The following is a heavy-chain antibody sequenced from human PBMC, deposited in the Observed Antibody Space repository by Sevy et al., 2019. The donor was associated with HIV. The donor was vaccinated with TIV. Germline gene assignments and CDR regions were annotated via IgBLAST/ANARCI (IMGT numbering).Heavy chain of an antibody. CDR3: AKWSELPSPPFDY. V-gene: IGHV3-23*01. CDR1: GFTFSNYA. Sequence: GGSLRLSCAASGFTFSNYAMSWVRQAPGKGLEWVSAISGSGGSRYYADSVKGRFTISRDNCKNTLFLQMNSLRAEDTAVYFCAKWSELPSPPFDYWGQGTLVTVSS. J-gene: IGHJ4*02. D-gene: IGHD1-26*01. CDR2: ISGSGGSR.